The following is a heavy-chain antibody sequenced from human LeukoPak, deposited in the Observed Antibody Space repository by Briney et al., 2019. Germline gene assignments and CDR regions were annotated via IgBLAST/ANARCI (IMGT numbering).Heavy chain of an antibody. Sequence: NPSETLSLTCTVSGGSISSGSYYWSWIRQPAGKGLEWIGRIYTTGSTTYNPSLKSRVTISVDTSKNQFSLKLSSVTAADTAVYYCARDPVAGTFDYWGQGTLVTVSS. D-gene: IGHD6-19*01. CDR2: IYTTGST. J-gene: IGHJ4*02. V-gene: IGHV4-61*02. CDR1: GGSISSGSYY. CDR3: ARDPVAGTFDY.